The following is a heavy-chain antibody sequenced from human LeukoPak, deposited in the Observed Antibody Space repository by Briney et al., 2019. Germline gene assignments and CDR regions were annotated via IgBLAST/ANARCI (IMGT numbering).Heavy chain of an antibody. CDR2: INPQSGDT. CDR1: GYTFIVYY. V-gene: IGHV1-2*02. CDR3: ARGSEYYFDQ. J-gene: IGHJ4*02. Sequence: ASVKVSCKASGYTFIVYYIHWVRQAPGQGLEWMGWINPQSGDTNYRKKFQGRVTVTRDTSITTGYMELRRLTSDDTAVYFCARGSEYYFDQWGQGTLVTISS.